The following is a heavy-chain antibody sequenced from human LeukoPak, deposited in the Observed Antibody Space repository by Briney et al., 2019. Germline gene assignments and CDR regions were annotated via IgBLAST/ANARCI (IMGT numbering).Heavy chain of an antibody. Sequence: ASVKVSCKASGGTFSSYAISWVRQAPGQGLEWMGGIIPIFGTANYAQKFQGRVTITADKSTSTAYMELSSLRSEDTAVYYCARGGFLRFLEWLPSGFDPWGQGTLVTVSS. J-gene: IGHJ5*02. V-gene: IGHV1-69*06. CDR3: ARGGFLRFLEWLPSGFDP. CDR1: GGTFSSYA. D-gene: IGHD3-3*01. CDR2: IIPIFGTA.